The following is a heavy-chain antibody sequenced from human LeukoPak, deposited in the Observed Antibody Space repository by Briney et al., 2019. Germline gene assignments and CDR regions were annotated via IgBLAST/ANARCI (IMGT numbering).Heavy chain of an antibody. CDR2: INHSGST. V-gene: IGHV4-34*01. CDR1: GGSFSGYY. J-gene: IGHJ4*02. D-gene: IGHD5-18*01. Sequence: SETLSLTCAVYGGSFSGYYWSWIRQPPGKGLEWIGEINHSGSTNYNPSLKSRVTISVDRSKNQLSLKLSSVTAADTAMYYCASGGYSYGFDYWGQGTLVTVSS. CDR3: ASGGYSYGFDY.